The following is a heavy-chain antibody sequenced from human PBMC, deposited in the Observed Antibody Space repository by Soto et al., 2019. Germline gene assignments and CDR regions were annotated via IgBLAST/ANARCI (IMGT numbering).Heavy chain of an antibody. CDR3: ARGDYGGYFGYCGLDV. V-gene: IGHV3-11*05. D-gene: IGHD4-17*01. Sequence: QVQLVESGGGPVKPGGSLTLSCAASGFTFSDYFIHWIRQAPGKGLEWVSHISGNSKSKNYAESVRGRFTISRDNAKNSVSLHMNGQRTEGTALYYRARGDYGGYFGYCGLDVWGQGTTVTVSS. J-gene: IGHJ6*02. CDR2: ISGNSKSK. CDR1: GFTFSDYF.